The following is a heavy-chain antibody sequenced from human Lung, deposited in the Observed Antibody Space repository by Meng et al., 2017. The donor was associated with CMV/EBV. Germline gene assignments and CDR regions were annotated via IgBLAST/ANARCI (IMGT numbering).Heavy chain of an antibody. CDR1: GFTFSTYW. CDR3: IRGAMCSSTSCYKYYYYGMDV. CDR2: ISSDGSSTG. V-gene: IGHV3-74*01. D-gene: IGHD2-2*02. Sequence: GESLKISCAASGFTFSTYWMHWVRQVPGKGLVWVSRISSDGSSTGSYADSVKGRFTISRDNAKNTLYLQMNSLRAEDTVVYYCIRGAMCSSTSCYKYYYYGMDVWGQGTTVTVSS. J-gene: IGHJ6*02.